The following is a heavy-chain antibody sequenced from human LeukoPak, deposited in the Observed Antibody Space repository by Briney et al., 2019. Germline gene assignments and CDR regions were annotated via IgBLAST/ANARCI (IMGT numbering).Heavy chain of an antibody. Sequence: GGSLRLSCAASGFTFSSYAMYWVRQAPGKGLEWVAVISYDGRNKYYADSVKGRFTISRDNSKNTLYLQMNSLRADDTAIYYCARNQQLGGHSYYYYGMDVWGQGTTVTVSS. CDR2: ISYDGRNK. CDR3: ARNQQLGGHSYYYYGMDV. J-gene: IGHJ6*02. CDR1: GFTFSSYA. V-gene: IGHV3-30*04. D-gene: IGHD3-16*01.